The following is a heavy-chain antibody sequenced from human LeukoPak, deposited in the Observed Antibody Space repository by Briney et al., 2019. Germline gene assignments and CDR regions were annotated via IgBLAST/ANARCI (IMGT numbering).Heavy chain of an antibody. J-gene: IGHJ4*02. D-gene: IGHD6-19*01. CDR3: ARDVGTSGWHTFDY. CDR1: GDSVSSNNGA. Sequence: PSQTLSLTCAISGDSVSSNNGAWNWIRQSPSRGLEWLGRTYYRSKWYSDYAVSVQGRITINPDTSKNQFSLQLYSVTPEDTAVYYCARDVGTSGWHTFDYWGQGTLVTVSS. V-gene: IGHV6-1*01. CDR2: TYYRSKWYS.